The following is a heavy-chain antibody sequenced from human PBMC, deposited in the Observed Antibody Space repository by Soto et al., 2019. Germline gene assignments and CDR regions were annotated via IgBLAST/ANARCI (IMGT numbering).Heavy chain of an antibody. CDR1: GFSLTSTGVG. Sequence: QITLKGSGPSLVKPTQPLTLTCSFSGFSLTSTGVGVGWFRQPPGKALEWLGLTYWNDDDRYRSSLRSRLTITKDTSKNQVVLTMTNMDPEDTATYYCAHRPGGSGWRYYFDYWGQGTLVTVSS. CDR3: AHRPGGSGWRYYFDY. CDR2: TYWNDDD. D-gene: IGHD6-19*01. V-gene: IGHV2-5*01. J-gene: IGHJ4*02.